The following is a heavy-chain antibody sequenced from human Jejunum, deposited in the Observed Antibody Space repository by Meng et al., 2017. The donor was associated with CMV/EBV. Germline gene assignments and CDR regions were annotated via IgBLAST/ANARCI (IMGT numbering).Heavy chain of an antibody. Sequence: GKGEEWVGIKRSNGKKEKGEYVKGRFSKTRDVSKSVEYLKMENLKTEDTGVYYCTRWKIHSSFDFWGQGTLVTVSS. CDR2: KRSNGKK. V-gene: IGHV3-49*02. CDR3: TRWKIHSSFDF. D-gene: IGHD1-1*01. J-gene: IGHJ4*02.